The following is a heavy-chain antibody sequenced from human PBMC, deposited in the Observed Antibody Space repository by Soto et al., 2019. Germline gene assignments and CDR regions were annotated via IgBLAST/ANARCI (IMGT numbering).Heavy chain of an antibody. D-gene: IGHD3-16*01. J-gene: IGHJ4*02. Sequence: GGSLRLSCAASGLTFSSYAMSWVRQAPGKGLEWVAAISGSGTSTYYADSVKGRFTISRDDSKNTLYLQMNSLRAEDTAVYYCAKPYTTSWYSFDYWGQGTLVTVSS. CDR1: GLTFSSYA. V-gene: IGHV3-23*01. CDR2: ISGSGTST. CDR3: AKPYTTSWYSFDY.